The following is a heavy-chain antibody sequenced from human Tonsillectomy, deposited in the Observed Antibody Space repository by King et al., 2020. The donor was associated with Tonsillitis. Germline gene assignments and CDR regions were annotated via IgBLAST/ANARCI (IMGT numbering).Heavy chain of an antibody. CDR1: GFSFSSSW. CDR3: ARWAGRDY. D-gene: IGHD6-19*01. Sequence: VQLVESGGGLVQRGGSLRLSCAASGFTASGFSFSSSWMTWVRQAPGKGLEWVANIKPDGGDKYYVDSVKGRFSISRDNTKNSLYLQMNSLRPEDTAVYYCARWAGRDYCGQGTLVTVSS. V-gene: IGHV3-7*03. J-gene: IGHJ4*02. CDR2: IKPDGGDK.